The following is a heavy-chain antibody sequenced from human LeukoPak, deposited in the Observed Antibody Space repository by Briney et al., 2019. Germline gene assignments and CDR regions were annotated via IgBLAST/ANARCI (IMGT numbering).Heavy chain of an antibody. CDR3: ARVPGVTRYFDP. D-gene: IGHD4-23*01. J-gene: IGHJ4*02. CDR2: IKSDGST. V-gene: IGHV3-74*01. CDR1: GFTFSSYW. Sequence: GGSLRLSCAASGFTFSSYWMHWVRQAPGKGLVWVSRIKSDGSTRYADSVKGRFTISRDNAKNTVSLQMTSLRAEDTGVYYCARVPGVTRYFDPWGQGILVTVSS.